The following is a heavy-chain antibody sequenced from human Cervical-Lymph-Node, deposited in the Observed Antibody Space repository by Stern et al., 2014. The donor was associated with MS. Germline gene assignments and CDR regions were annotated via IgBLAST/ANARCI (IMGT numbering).Heavy chain of an antibody. J-gene: IGHJ5*02. Sequence: QVQLVQSGAEVTKPGASVKVSCKASGGTFSKFPSSWVRQAPGQGLEWMGGIFPFFGTPTYAQEFRGRVTITADVSTSTVYMELSSLRSDDTAVYYCALSSETSDIWYSLGYDLWGQGTLVTVSS. CDR1: GGTFSKFP. D-gene: IGHD1-14*01. CDR2: IFPFFGTP. V-gene: IGHV1-69*01. CDR3: ALSSETSDIWYSLGYDL.